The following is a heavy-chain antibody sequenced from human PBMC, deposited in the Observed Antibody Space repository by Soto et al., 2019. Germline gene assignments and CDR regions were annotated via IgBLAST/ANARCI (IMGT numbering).Heavy chain of an antibody. CDR3: SGGWNWFHP. J-gene: IGHJ5*02. V-gene: IGHV4-39*01. D-gene: IGHD2-15*01. CDR2: IYYAGNT. Sequence: QLQLQESGPGMVKPSETLSLTCTVSGGSIISKTDYWGWIRQSPEKGLEWIGSIYYAGNTYYNPSLKSRVTLSVDTSKNEFSLRLSSLSAADTAVYYCSGGWNWFHPWGQGTLVTVS. CDR1: GGSIISKTDY.